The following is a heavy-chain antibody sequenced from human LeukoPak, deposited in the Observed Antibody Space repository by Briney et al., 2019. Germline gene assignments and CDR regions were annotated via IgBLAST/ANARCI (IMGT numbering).Heavy chain of an antibody. Sequence: GESLKTSCKGSGYSFPSYWIGWVRQMPGKGLEWMGIIYPGDSDTTYKPSFQGHITVSADMSISTAYLQWSSLKASDTAMYYCARSRAEKVPVWGSYRHHDAFDLWGQGTRVTVSS. CDR3: ARSRAEKVPVWGSYRHHDAFDL. D-gene: IGHD3-16*02. CDR2: IYPGDSDT. J-gene: IGHJ3*01. CDR1: GYSFPSYW. V-gene: IGHV5-51*01.